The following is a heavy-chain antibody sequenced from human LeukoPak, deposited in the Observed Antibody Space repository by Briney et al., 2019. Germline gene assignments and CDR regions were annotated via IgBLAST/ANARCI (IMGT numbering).Heavy chain of an antibody. CDR1: GYTFTGYY. Sequence: GASVKVSCKASGYTFTGYYMHWVRQAPGQGLEWMGWINPNSGGTNYAQKFQGRVTMIRDTSISTAYMELSRLRSDDTAVYYCARVSAAIVAFDIWGQGTMVTVSS. V-gene: IGHV1-2*02. CDR3: ARVSAAIVAFDI. D-gene: IGHD2-15*01. J-gene: IGHJ3*02. CDR2: INPNSGGT.